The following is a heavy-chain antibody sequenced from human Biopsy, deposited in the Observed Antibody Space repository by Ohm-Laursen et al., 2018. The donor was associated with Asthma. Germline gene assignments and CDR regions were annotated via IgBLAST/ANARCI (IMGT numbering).Heavy chain of an antibody. CDR2: IKHDVSEK. V-gene: IGHV3-7*01. D-gene: IGHD3-3*01. CDR1: GFTFGDYC. J-gene: IGHJ1*01. CDR3: ARTFHFWSPYHAEHYQL. Sequence: SLRLSCAASGFTFGDYCMGWVRQVPGQGLEWVANIKHDVSEKNHVDSLKGRFTISRDNAKNLLFLQMNSLRAEDTAVYYCARTFHFWSPYHAEHYQLWGQGTLVTVSS.